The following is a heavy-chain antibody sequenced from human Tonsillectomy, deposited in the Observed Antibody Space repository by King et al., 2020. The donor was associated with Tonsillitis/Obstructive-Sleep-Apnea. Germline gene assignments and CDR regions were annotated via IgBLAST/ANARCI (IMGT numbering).Heavy chain of an antibody. CDR2: ISYDGRNK. CDR3: AKDQGSDWYWDY. V-gene: IGHV3-30*18. CDR1: GFTFSTYG. D-gene: IGHD2-21*02. Sequence: VQLVESGGGVVQPGRSLRLSCAASGFTFSTYGMHWVRQAPGKGLEWAAVISYDGRNKYYADSVKGRFTISRDNSKKTEYLQMNSLRAEDTAVYFCAKDQGSDWYWDYWGQGTQVTVST. J-gene: IGHJ4*02.